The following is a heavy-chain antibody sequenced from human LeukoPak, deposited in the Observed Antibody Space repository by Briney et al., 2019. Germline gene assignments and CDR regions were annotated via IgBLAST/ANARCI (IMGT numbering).Heavy chain of an antibody. V-gene: IGHV4-39*01. CDR3: ARHSSGWQYYYYGMDV. Sequence: SETLSLTCTVSGGSISSSSYYWAWIRQPPGKGLEWIGSIYYSGSTNYNPSLKSRVTISVDTSKNQFSLKLSSVTAADTVVYYCARHSSGWQYYYYGMDVWGQGTTVTVSS. CDR2: IYYSGST. D-gene: IGHD6-19*01. CDR1: GGSISSSSYY. J-gene: IGHJ6*02.